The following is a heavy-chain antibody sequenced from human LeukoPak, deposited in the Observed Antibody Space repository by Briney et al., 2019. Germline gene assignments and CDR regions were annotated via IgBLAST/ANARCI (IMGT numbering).Heavy chain of an antibody. V-gene: IGHV4-4*07. D-gene: IGHD6-19*01. Sequence: KPSETLSLTCTVSGGSISSYYWSWIRQPAGKGLEWIGRIYTSGSTNYNPSLKSRVTISVDTSKNQFSLKLSSVTAADTAVYSCARDSRIAMAGYYFFDYWGQGTLVTVSS. CDR3: ARDSRIAMAGYYFFDY. CDR2: IYTSGST. J-gene: IGHJ4*02. CDR1: GGSISSYY.